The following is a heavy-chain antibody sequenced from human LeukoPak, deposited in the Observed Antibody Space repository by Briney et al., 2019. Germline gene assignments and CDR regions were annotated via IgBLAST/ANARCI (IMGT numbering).Heavy chain of an antibody. CDR1: GFAFRSHG. J-gene: IGHJ6*03. V-gene: IGHV3-21*01. D-gene: IGHD7-27*01. Sequence: GGSLRLSCAASGFAFRSHGMNWVRQAPGKGLEWVSSISSSSSYIYYADSVKGRFTISRDNAKNSLYLQMNSLRAEDTAVYYCARYEDWGLDYYYYMDVWGKGTTVTISS. CDR3: ARYEDWGLDYYYYMDV. CDR2: ISSSSSYI.